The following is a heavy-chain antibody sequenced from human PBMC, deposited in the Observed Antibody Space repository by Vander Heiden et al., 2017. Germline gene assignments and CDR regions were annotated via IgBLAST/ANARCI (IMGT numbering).Heavy chain of an antibody. CDR3: ARDEILGVGAGQGRYGD. D-gene: IGHD3-16*01. CDR1: AYTFTSYG. V-gene: IGHV1-18*01. J-gene: IGHJ1*01. Sequence: QVQLVQSGAEVKKPGASVKVSCKASAYTFTSYGISWVRQAPGQGLEWMGWISAYNGNTNYAQKLQGIVTMTTDTSTSTALKYLRSLRSEDPEEDYCARDEILGVGAGQGRYGDWVEGSLVTVFS. CDR2: ISAYNGNT.